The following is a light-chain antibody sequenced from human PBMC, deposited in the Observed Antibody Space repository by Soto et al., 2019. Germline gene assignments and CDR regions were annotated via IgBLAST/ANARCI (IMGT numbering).Light chain of an antibody. CDR1: QSISSW. J-gene: IGKJ2*01. Sequence: DIQMTQSPSTLSASVGDRVTITCRASQSISSWLAWYQQKPGKAPKLLIYDASSLESGVPSRFSGSGSGTEFTLTISSLQPADFATYDGQQYNSYLYTFGQGTKLEIK. CDR3: QQYNSYLYT. CDR2: DAS. V-gene: IGKV1-5*01.